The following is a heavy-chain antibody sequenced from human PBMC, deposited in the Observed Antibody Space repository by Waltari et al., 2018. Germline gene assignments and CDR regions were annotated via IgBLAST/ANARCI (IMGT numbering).Heavy chain of an antibody. CDR3: ARFYCSGGSCYPFDY. V-gene: IGHV3-48*03. CDR2: ISSSGSTI. CDR1: GFTFSSYE. J-gene: IGHJ4*02. D-gene: IGHD2-15*01. Sequence: EVQLVESGGGLVQPGGSLRLSCAASGFTFSSYEMNWVRQAPGKGLGWVSYISSSGSTIYYADSVKGRFTISRDNAKNSLYLQMNSLRAEDTAVYYCARFYCSGGSCYPFDYWGQGTLVTVSS.